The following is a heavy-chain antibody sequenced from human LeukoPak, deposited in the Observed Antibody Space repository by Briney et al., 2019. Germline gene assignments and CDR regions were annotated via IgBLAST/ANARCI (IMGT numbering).Heavy chain of an antibody. V-gene: IGHV4-39*01. CDR3: ARQGDYYDSSGYNWFDP. CDR2: IYYSGST. CDR1: GGSISNSNYY. Sequence: PSETLSLTCTAYGGSISNSNYYWGWIRQPPGKGLEWIGSIYYSGSTYYNPSLKSRVTISVDTSKNQFSLKLSSVTAADTAVYYCARQGDYYDSSGYNWFDPWGQGTLVTVSS. D-gene: IGHD3-22*01. J-gene: IGHJ5*02.